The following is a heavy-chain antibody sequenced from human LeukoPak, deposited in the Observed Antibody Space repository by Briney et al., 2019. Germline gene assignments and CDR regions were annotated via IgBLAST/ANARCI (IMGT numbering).Heavy chain of an antibody. D-gene: IGHD3-10*01. V-gene: IGHV3-23*01. CDR1: GVTFATSG. J-gene: IGHJ4*02. Sequence: GGSLRLSCELSGVTFATSGMTWVRQAPGEGLGCVAAIGTSSSFRLYTDSGKGRFTISRDNSRNTVYLQMHSLRADDTAVYYCAKTGPYYFDIWGQGTLVTVSS. CDR3: AKTGPYYFDI. CDR2: IGTSSSFR.